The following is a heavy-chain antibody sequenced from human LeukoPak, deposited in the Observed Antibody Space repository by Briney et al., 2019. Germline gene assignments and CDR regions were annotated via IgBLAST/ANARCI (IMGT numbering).Heavy chain of an antibody. D-gene: IGHD6-6*01. CDR2: IYPGDSDT. CDR1: GYSFTSYW. Sequence: GESLMICCKGSGYSFTSYWIGLVRQMPGKGLEWMRIIYPGDSDTRYSPSFQGQVTISADKSISTAYLQWSSLKASDTALYYCARQFEYSSSSLLPTYCYYGMDVWGQGTTVTVSS. CDR3: ARQFEYSSSSLLPTYCYYGMDV. J-gene: IGHJ6*02. V-gene: IGHV5-51*01.